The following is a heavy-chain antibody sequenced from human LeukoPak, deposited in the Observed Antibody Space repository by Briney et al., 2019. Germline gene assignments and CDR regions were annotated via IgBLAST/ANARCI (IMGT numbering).Heavy chain of an antibody. CDR1: GFTVSSNY. V-gene: IGHV3-53*01. D-gene: IGHD6-19*01. J-gene: IGHJ4*02. CDR2: IYSGGST. Sequence: PGGSLRLSCAASGFTVSSNYMSWVRQAPGKGLEWVSVIYSGGSTYYADSVKGRFTISRDNSKNMLYLQMNSLRAEDTAVYYCARDLGYSSGWFDYWGQGTLVTVSS. CDR3: ARDLGYSSGWFDY.